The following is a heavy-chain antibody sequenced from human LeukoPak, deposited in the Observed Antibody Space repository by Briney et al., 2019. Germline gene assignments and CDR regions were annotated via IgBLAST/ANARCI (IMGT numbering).Heavy chain of an antibody. D-gene: IGHD3-22*01. CDR3: AKGERHYYDSSGYYSYYFDY. V-gene: IGHV3-23*01. CDR2: ISGSGGRT. J-gene: IGHJ4*02. Sequence: GGSLRLSCAASGFTFSSYAMSWVRQAPGKRLEWVSAISGSGGRTYYADSVKGRFTISRDNSKNTLYLQMNSLRAEDTAVYYCAKGERHYYDSSGYYSYYFDYWGQGTLVTVSS. CDR1: GFTFSSYA.